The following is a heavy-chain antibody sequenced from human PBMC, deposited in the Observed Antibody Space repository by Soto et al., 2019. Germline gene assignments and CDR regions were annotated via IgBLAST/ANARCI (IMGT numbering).Heavy chain of an antibody. CDR3: VRGLRFLEWFRYYYGMDV. V-gene: IGHV1-69*05. D-gene: IGHD3-3*01. CDR1: GGTFSSYA. CDR2: IIPIFGTA. J-gene: IGHJ6*02. Sequence: SVKVSCKASGGTFSSYAISWVRQAPGQGLEWMGGIIPIFGTANYAQKFQGRVTMTRNTSISTAYMELSSLRSEDTAVYYCVRGLRFLEWFRYYYGMDVWGQGTTVTVSS.